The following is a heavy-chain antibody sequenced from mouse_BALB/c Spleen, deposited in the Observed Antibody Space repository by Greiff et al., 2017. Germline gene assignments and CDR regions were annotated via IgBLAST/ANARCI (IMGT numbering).Heavy chain of an antibody. Sequence: VQLKQSGAELVRPGVSVKISCKGSGYTFTDYAIHWVKQSHAKSLEWIGVISTYYGDASYNQKFKGKATMTVDKSSSTAYMELARLTSEDSAIYYCAREITTGYYAMDYWGQGTSVTVSS. CDR2: ISTYYGDA. CDR3: AREITTGYYAMDY. D-gene: IGHD2-4*01. J-gene: IGHJ4*01. V-gene: IGHV1S137*01. CDR1: GYTFTDYA.